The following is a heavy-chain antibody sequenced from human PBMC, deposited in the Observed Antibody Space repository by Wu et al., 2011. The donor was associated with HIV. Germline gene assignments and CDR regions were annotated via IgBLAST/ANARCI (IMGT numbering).Heavy chain of an antibody. CDR2: INPHSGGT. V-gene: IGHV1-2*02. D-gene: IGHD6-6*01. Sequence: VQLVQSGAEVKRPGDTVRISCKVSGAMLIEYKIHWLRQAPGQGLEWMGWINPHSGGTNFAQKFQGRVTMTRDTSITTAYMELSRLRSDDTAVYYCARDPYSSSFYYYYFMDVWGKGTTVTVSS. CDR1: GAMLIEYK. CDR3: ARDPYSSSFYYYYFMDV. J-gene: IGHJ6*03.